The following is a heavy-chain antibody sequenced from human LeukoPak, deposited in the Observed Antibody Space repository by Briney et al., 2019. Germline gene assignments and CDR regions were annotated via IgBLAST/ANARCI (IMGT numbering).Heavy chain of an antibody. CDR1: GYTFTSYY. Sequence: ASVKASCKASGYTFTSYYMHWVRQAPGQGLEWMGIINPSGGSTSYAQKFQGRVTMTRDTSTSTVYMELFSLRSEDTAVYYCARSSGPRDWFDPWGQGTLVTVSS. J-gene: IGHJ5*02. CDR2: INPSGGST. V-gene: IGHV1-46*01. D-gene: IGHD3-10*01. CDR3: ARSSGPRDWFDP.